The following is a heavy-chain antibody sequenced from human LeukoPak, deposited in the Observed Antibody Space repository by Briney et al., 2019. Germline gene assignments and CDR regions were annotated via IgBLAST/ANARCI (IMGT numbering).Heavy chain of an antibody. CDR3: AKDALRLCSSTSCYL. J-gene: IGHJ4*02. D-gene: IGHD2-2*01. CDR2: ISTSGEST. CDR1: GFTFTNYA. Sequence: RGSLRLSSAPSGFTFTNYAMTWVRQAPGEGLEWVSSISTSGESTYYADSVKGRFTISRDNSKNTLYLHMNSLRAEDTAIYYCAKDALRLCSSTSCYLWGQGTLVTVSS. V-gene: IGHV3-23*01.